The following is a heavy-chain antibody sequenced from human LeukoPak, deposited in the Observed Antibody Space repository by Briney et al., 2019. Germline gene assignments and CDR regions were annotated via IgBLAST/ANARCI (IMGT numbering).Heavy chain of an antibody. V-gene: IGHV3-30-3*01. Sequence: GGSLRLSCAASGFTFSSYAMHWVRQAPGKGLEWVAVISYDGSNKYYADSVKGRFTISRDNSKNTLYLQMNSLRAEDTAVYYCARCSGFRTHFDYWGQGALVTVSS. CDR3: ARCSGFRTHFDY. J-gene: IGHJ4*02. D-gene: IGHD3-22*01. CDR2: ISYDGSNK. CDR1: GFTFSSYA.